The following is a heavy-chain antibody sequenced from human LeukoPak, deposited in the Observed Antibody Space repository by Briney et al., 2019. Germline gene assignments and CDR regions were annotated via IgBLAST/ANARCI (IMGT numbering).Heavy chain of an antibody. CDR3: ARAVDLGWFDP. J-gene: IGHJ5*02. CDR1: GGTFSSYA. D-gene: IGHD7-27*01. Sequence: AASVTVSFKASGGTFSSYAISWVRQAPRQGLEWMGGIIPIFGTANYAQKFQGRVTITTDGSTSTAYMELSSLRSEDTAVYYCARAVDLGWFDPWGQGTLVTVSS. CDR2: IIPIFGTA. V-gene: IGHV1-69*05.